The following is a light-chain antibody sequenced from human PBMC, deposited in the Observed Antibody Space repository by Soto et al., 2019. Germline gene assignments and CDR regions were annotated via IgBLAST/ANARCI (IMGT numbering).Light chain of an antibody. CDR2: AAS. Sequence: EIVLTQSPGTLSLSPGERATLSCRASQSISSSYLAWYQQKPGQAPRLLIYAASSRATGIPDRFSGSGSGTDFTLTISRLEPEDFAVHYCQQYGRTFGQGTKVEIK. V-gene: IGKV3-20*01. CDR1: QSISSSY. J-gene: IGKJ1*01. CDR3: QQYGRT.